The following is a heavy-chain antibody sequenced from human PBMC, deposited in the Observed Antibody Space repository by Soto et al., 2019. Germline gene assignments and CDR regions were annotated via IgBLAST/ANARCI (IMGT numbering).Heavy chain of an antibody. D-gene: IGHD3-3*01. V-gene: IGHV4-39*01. CDR2: IYYSGST. CDR1: GGSISSSSYY. Sequence: SETLSLTCTVSGGSISSSSYYWGWIRQPPWKGLEWIGSIYYSGSTYYNPSLKSRVTISVDTSKNQFSLKLSSVTAADTAVYYCARHWAIFGVVTHYYYYYGMDVWGQGXTVTVYS. CDR3: ARHWAIFGVVTHYYYYYGMDV. J-gene: IGHJ6*02.